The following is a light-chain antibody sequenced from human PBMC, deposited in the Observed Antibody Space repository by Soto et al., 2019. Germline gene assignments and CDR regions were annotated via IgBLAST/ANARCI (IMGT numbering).Light chain of an antibody. Sequence: EIVLTQSPGTMSLSPGERATLSCRASQSVSSRYLAWYQQKPGQAPGLLIYGASSRATGIPDRFSGIGSGTDFTLTISRLEPEDIAVYYGEQYGSSPPVTFGQWTRLEI. J-gene: IGKJ5*01. CDR1: QSVSSRY. V-gene: IGKV3-20*01. CDR3: EQYGSSPPVT. CDR2: GAS.